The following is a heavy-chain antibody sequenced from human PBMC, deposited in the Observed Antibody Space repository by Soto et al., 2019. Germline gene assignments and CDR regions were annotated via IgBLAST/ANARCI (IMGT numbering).Heavy chain of an antibody. CDR1: GYSFISYG. CDR3: SRATARDCGRGSCPGDF. CDR2: ISPHNGNT. Sequence: ASVKVSCKASGYSFISYGITWVRQAPGQGLEWMGWISPHNGNTNYAKKFQDRLTMTTDTSTTTAYLELRSLRSDETAVYYCSRATARDCGRGSCPGDFWGQGTLVTVSS. J-gene: IGHJ4*02. V-gene: IGHV1-18*01. D-gene: IGHD2-21*01.